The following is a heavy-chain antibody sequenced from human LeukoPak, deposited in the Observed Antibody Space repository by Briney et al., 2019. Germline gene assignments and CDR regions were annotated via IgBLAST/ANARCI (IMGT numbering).Heavy chain of an antibody. D-gene: IGHD5-12*01. V-gene: IGHV1-2*02. Sequence: ASVKVSCKASGYTFTGYYMHWVRQTPGQGLEWMGWINPNSGGTDYAQKLQGRVTMTRDTSISTAYLEVTSLRSDDTAVYYCARGSAYDYRAFDIWGQGTTVTVS. CDR1: GYTFTGYY. CDR3: ARGSAYDYRAFDI. J-gene: IGHJ3*02. CDR2: INPNSGGT.